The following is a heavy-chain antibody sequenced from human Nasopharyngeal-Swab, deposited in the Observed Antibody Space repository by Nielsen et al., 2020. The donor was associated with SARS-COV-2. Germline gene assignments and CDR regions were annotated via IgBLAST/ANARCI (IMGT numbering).Heavy chain of an antibody. V-gene: IGHV4-59*01. CDR1: GGSISSYY. D-gene: IGHD3-9*01. CDR2: MYYSGST. CDR3: ARRYFDSLYGMDV. Sequence: SETLSLTCTVSGGSISSYYWSWIRQPPGKGLEWIGNMYYSGSTKYNPSLKSRVTISVDRSKNQFSLRLSSVTAADTAVYYCARRYFDSLYGMDVWGQGTTVTISS. J-gene: IGHJ6*02.